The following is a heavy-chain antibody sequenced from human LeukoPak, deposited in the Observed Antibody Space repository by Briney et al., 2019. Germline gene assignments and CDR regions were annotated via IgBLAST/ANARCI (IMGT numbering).Heavy chain of an antibody. V-gene: IGHV4-39*01. Sequence: SETLSLTCTVSSGSISSSSYYWGWIRQPPGKGLEWIGSIYYSGNTNYNPSLKSRVTISVDTSKNQFSLKLSSVTAADAAVFFCARTYGSGRFYYYYGMDVWGQGTTVTVS. D-gene: IGHD3-10*01. J-gene: IGHJ6*02. CDR2: IYYSGNT. CDR1: SGSISSSSYY. CDR3: ARTYGSGRFYYYYGMDV.